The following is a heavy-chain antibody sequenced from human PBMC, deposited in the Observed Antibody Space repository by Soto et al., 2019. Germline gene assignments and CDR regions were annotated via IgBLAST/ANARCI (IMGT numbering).Heavy chain of an antibody. V-gene: IGHV1-46*01. J-gene: IGHJ4*02. CDR1: GYTFTSYY. Sequence: QVQLVQSGAVVKKPGASVKVSCKASGYTFTSYYIHWVRQAPGQGLQWLGIINPGSTTKDYAQKFQDRISMTSDTSTSTVYLELSRLRSDDTALYYCARGGASGWTELFDYWGQGSLVTVSS. CDR3: ARGGASGWTELFDY. CDR2: INPGSTTK. D-gene: IGHD6-19*01.